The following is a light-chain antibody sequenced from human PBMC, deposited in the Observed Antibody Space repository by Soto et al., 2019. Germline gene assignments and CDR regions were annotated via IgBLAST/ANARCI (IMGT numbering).Light chain of an antibody. J-gene: IGKJ2*01. CDR3: QPYDTSPHT. CDR1: QSVSSSQ. CDR2: GAS. V-gene: IGKV3-20*01. Sequence: EIVLTQSPGTLSLSPGESATLSCRASQSVSSSQVAWYQQKPGQAPRLLIYGASSRATGIPDRFSGVGSETDFTLTISRLESEDLAVYYFQPYDTSPHTLGQGTKLEIK.